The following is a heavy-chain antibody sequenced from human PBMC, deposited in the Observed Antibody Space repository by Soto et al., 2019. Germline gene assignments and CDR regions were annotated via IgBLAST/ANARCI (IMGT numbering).Heavy chain of an antibody. J-gene: IGHJ6*02. D-gene: IGHD5-12*01. CDR1: GGSISSGGYY. Sequence: SETLSLTCTVSGGSISSGGYYWSWIRQHPGKGLEWIGYIYYSGSTYYNPSLKSRVTISVDTSKNQFSLKLSSVTAADTAVYYCARYSGYGGLYYYYGMDVWGQGTTVTVSS. CDR3: ARYSGYGGLYYYYGMDV. V-gene: IGHV4-31*03. CDR2: IYYSGST.